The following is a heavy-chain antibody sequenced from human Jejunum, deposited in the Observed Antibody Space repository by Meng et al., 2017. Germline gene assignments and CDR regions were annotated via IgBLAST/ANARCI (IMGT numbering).Heavy chain of an antibody. J-gene: IGHJ4*02. CDR3: ASGGGYYNDY. V-gene: IGHV3-23*01. CDR1: GFTFSTYS. D-gene: IGHD3-22*01. CDR2: ISGSGCNT. Sequence: GESLKISCAASGFTFSTYSMRWVRQAPGKGLEWVSGISGSGCNTNYADSVKGRFTISRDNSKNTLYLQMNNLRAEDTAVYYCASGGGYYNDYWGQGTLVTVSS.